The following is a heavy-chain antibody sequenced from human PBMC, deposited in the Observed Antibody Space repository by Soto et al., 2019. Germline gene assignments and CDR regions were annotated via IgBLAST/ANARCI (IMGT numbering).Heavy chain of an antibody. D-gene: IGHD6-19*01. CDR3: AHGSGWLFDY. CDR1: GFSLSSRAVG. V-gene: IGHV2-5*02. J-gene: IGHJ4*02. CDR2: TYWDDDD. Sequence: QITLKESGPTLVKHTQTLTLTCTCSGFSLSSRAVGVGWIRQPPGKTLEWLAFTYWDDDDHYSPSLMSRLTITKDTSKNQVVLTMTNMDPVDTATYYCAHGSGWLFDYWGQGTLVTVSS.